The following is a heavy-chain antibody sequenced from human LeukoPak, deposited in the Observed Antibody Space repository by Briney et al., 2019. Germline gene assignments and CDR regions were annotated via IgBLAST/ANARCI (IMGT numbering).Heavy chain of an antibody. CDR1: GYTFTDYY. V-gene: IGHV1-69-2*01. CDR2: VDPEDGET. CDR3: ATETAFIMGYAFDI. J-gene: IGHJ3*02. D-gene: IGHD2-8*01. Sequence: GATVRISCKASGYTFTDYYMHWVQQAPGKGLEWMGRVDPEDGETIYAEKFQGRVTITADTSTDTAYMELSSLRSEDTAVYYCATETAFIMGYAFDIWGQGTMVTVSS.